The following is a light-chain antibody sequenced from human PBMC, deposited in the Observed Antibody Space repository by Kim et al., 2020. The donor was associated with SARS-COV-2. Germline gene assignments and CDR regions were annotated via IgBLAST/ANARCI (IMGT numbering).Light chain of an antibody. CDR1: QSISND. J-gene: IGKJ1*01. CDR2: AAS. Sequence: ASIGDRVTITCRASQSISNDLSWYQQKPGQAPKVLVYAASSLQRGVPSRFSGSGSETDFTLTISSLQPEDVATYYCQQNYSTPWTFGQGTKVDIK. V-gene: IGKV1-39*01. CDR3: QQNYSTPWT.